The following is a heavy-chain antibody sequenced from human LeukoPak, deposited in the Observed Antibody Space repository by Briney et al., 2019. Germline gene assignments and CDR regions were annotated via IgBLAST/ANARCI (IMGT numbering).Heavy chain of an antibody. J-gene: IGHJ4*02. CDR2: ISGGGEST. CDR3: AKGEGGSCSSSSCSTYFDY. D-gene: IGHD2-15*01. Sequence: PGGSLRLSCVASGFTFSNYAMNWVCQAPGKGLEWVSAISGGGESTYNADSVKGRFFISRDNSKNTLYLQMNSLRAEDTAVYYCAKGEGGSCSSSSCSTYFDYWGQGTLVTVSS. V-gene: IGHV3-23*01. CDR1: GFTFSNYA.